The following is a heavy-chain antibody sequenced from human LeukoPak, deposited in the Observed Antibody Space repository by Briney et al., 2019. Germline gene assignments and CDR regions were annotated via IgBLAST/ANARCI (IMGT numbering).Heavy chain of an antibody. Sequence: PGRSLRLSCAAAGFTFSSYSMNWVRQAPGKGLEWISYISSSSTIHYADSVKGRFTISRDNAKNSLYLQMNSLRDEDTAVYYCARDRDYGDGPHHDYWGQGTLVTVSS. CDR1: GFTFSSYS. CDR2: ISSSSTI. V-gene: IGHV3-48*02. J-gene: IGHJ4*02. D-gene: IGHD4-17*01. CDR3: ARDRDYGDGPHHDY.